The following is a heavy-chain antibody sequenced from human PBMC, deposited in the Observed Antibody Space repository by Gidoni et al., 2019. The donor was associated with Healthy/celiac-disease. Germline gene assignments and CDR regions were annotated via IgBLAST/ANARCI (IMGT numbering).Heavy chain of an antibody. CDR1: GGSFSGYY. D-gene: IGHD5-18*01. J-gene: IGHJ4*02. V-gene: IGHV4-34*01. Sequence: QLQLQQWCAGLFKPSETLSLTCAVYGGSFSGYYWSWIRQPPGKGLEWIGEINHSGSTNYNPSLKRRVTISVETSKNQFSLKLSSVTAADTAVYYCARGRGYLTYWGQGTLVTVSS. CDR2: INHSGST. CDR3: ARGRGYLTY.